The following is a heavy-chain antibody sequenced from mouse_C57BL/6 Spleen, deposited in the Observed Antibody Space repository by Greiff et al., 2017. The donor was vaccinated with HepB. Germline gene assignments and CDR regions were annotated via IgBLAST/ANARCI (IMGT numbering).Heavy chain of an antibody. Sequence: QVQLQQSGAELVRPGASVTLSCKASGYTFTDYEMHWVKQTPVHGLEWIGAIEPETGGTAYNQKFKGKAILTADKSSSTAYMELRSLTSEDSAVYYCTRGRDYDVAMDYWGQGTSVTVSS. J-gene: IGHJ4*01. V-gene: IGHV1-15*01. CDR3: TRGRDYDVAMDY. D-gene: IGHD2-4*01. CDR2: IEPETGGT. CDR1: GYTFTDYE.